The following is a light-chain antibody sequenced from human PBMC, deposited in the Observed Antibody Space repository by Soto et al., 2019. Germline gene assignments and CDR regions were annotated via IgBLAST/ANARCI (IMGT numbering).Light chain of an antibody. CDR2: GAS. J-gene: IGKJ1*01. CDR3: QQYDNWPPWT. CDR1: QSVGSH. V-gene: IGKV3-15*01. Sequence: EIVMTQSPATLSVSPGETATLSCRASQSVGSHFAWYQQKPGQAPRLLIYGASTRATGVPARFSGSGSGTEFTLTISSLQSEDFAVYYCQQYDNWPPWTFGQGTKVEIK.